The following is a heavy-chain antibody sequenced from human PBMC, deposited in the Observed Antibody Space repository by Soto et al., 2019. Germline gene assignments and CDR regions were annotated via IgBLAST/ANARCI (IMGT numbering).Heavy chain of an antibody. J-gene: IGHJ5*02. Sequence: ASVKVSCKASGYTFTGYYMHWVRQAPGQGLEWMGWINPNSGGTNYAQKFQGWVTMTRDTSISTAYMELSRLRSDDTAVYYCARANTVTTSSGWFDPWGQGTLVTVSS. CDR1: GYTFTGYY. CDR3: ARANTVTTSSGWFDP. CDR2: INPNSGGT. D-gene: IGHD4-4*01. V-gene: IGHV1-2*04.